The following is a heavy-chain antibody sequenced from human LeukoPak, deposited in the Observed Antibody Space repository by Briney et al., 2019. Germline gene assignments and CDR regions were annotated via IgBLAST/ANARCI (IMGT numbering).Heavy chain of an antibody. J-gene: IGHJ6*02. CDR2: ISAYNGNT. CDR1: GYTFTSYG. V-gene: IGHV1-18*01. CDR3: ARETTQPYYYYGMDV. Sequence: ASVKVSCMASGYTFTSYGISWVRQAPGQGLEWMGWISAYNGNTNYAQKLQGRVTMTTDTSTSTAFMELRSLRSDDTAVYYCARETTQPYYYYGMDVWGQGTTVTVSS. D-gene: IGHD1-7*01.